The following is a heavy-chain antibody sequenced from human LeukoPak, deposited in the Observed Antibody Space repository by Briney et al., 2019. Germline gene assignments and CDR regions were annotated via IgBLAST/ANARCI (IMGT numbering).Heavy chain of an antibody. Sequence: GASVKVSCKASGYTFTSYYMHWVRQAPGQGLEWMGWINPNSGGTNYAQKFQGRVTMTRDTSISTAYMELTRLRSDDTAVYYCARGGLRVMVYRLYYMDVWGKGTTVTVSS. J-gene: IGHJ6*03. D-gene: IGHD2-8*01. CDR1: GYTFTSYY. CDR3: ARGGLRVMVYRLYYMDV. CDR2: INPNSGGT. V-gene: IGHV1-2*02.